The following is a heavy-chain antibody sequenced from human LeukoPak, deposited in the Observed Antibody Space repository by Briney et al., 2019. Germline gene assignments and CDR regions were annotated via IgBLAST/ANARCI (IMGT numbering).Heavy chain of an antibody. J-gene: IGHJ4*02. CDR1: GDSVSSNSAA. CDR3: ARELGRDGYNLLDS. CDR2: TYYRSRWYN. Sequence: SQTLSLTCAISGDSVSSNSAAWNWIRQSPSRGLEWLGRTYYRSRWYNDYAVSVKSRIIIKPDTSKNQCTLQLNSATPEDTAVYYCARELGRDGYNLLDSWGQGTLVTVSS. D-gene: IGHD5-24*01. V-gene: IGHV6-1*01.